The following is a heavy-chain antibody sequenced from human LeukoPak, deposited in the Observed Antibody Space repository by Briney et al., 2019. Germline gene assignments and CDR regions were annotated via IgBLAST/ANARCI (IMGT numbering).Heavy chain of an antibody. CDR1: GFIFSTYT. V-gene: IGHV3-48*02. D-gene: IGHD3-10*01. CDR2: ISRSSSTI. Sequence: GGSLRLSCTASGFIFSTYTMNWVRQAPGKGLEWVSYISRSSSTIHYADSVKGRFTISRDNAKNSLYLQMNSLRDEDTAVYYCASLYYYGSGSYYSSFDYWGQGTLVTVSS. CDR3: ASLYYYGSGSYYSSFDY. J-gene: IGHJ4*02.